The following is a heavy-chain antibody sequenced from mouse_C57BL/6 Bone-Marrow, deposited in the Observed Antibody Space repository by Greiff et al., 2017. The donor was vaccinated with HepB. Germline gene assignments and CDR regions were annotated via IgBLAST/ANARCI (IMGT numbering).Heavy chain of an antibody. Sequence: EVKLLESGPGLVKPSQSLSLTCSVTGYSITSGYYWNWIRQFPGNKLEWMGYISYDGSNNYNPSLKNRISITRDTSKNQFFLKLNSVTTEDTATYYCAREGLYYYGSSFYFDYWGQGTTLTVSS. V-gene: IGHV3-6*01. CDR3: AREGLYYYGSSFYFDY. CDR2: ISYDGSN. D-gene: IGHD1-1*01. J-gene: IGHJ2*01. CDR1: GYSITSGYY.